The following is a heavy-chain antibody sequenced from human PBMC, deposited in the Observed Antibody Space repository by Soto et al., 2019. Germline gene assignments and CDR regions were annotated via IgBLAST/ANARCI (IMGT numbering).Heavy chain of an antibody. CDR2: IIPIIGTR. CDR1: GGTFSIYA. V-gene: IGHV1-69*12. J-gene: IGHJ4*02. Sequence: QVQLVQSGAEVKKPGSSVKVSCKASGGTFSIYAVSWVRQAPGQGLEWMGGIIPIIGTRNYAQRVQGRITMSGEESTSTAYMELSSLKSEDRAVYYCARELGSGDGGGDCWGQGAVVSVSS. CDR3: ARELGSGDGGGDC. D-gene: IGHD7-27*01.